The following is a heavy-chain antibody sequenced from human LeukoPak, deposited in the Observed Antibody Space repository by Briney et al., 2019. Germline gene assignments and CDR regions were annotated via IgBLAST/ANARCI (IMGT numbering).Heavy chain of an antibody. D-gene: IGHD3-10*01. V-gene: IGHV4-34*01. CDR3: ARGLPMVRDPECWFDP. CDR1: GGSFSGYY. CDR2: INHSGST. Sequence: PSETLSLTCAVYGGSFSGYYWSWIRQPPGKGLEWIGEINHSGSTNYNPSLKSRVTISVDTSKNQFSLKLSSVTAADTAVYYCARGLPMVRDPECWFDPWGQGTLVTVSS. J-gene: IGHJ5*02.